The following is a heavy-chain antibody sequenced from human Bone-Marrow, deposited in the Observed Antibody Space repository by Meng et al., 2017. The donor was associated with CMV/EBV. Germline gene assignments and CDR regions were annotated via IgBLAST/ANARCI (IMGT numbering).Heavy chain of an antibody. V-gene: IGHV5-51*01. CDR2: IYPGDSDT. Sequence: KVSCKGSGYSFTSYWIGWVRQMPGKGLEWMGIIYPGDSDTRYSPSFQGQVTISADKSISTAYLQWSSLKASDTAMYYCARLGAAYYYDSSGYYSYFDYWGQGTRVTGSS. J-gene: IGHJ4*02. CDR3: ARLGAAYYYDSSGYYSYFDY. D-gene: IGHD3-22*01. CDR1: GYSFTSYW.